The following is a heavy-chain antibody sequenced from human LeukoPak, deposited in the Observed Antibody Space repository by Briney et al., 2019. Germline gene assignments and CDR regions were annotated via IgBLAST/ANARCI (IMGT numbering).Heavy chain of an antibody. J-gene: IGHJ6*03. D-gene: IGHD2-15*01. Sequence: GGSLRLSCAASGFTFDDYGMSWVRQAPGKGLEWVSGINWNGGSTGCADSVKGRFTISRDNAKNSLYLQMNSLRAEDTALYYCARDNVEYCSGGSCYSDYYYYMDVWGKGTTVTVSS. V-gene: IGHV3-20*04. CDR3: ARDNVEYCSGGSCYSDYYYYMDV. CDR2: INWNGGST. CDR1: GFTFDDYG.